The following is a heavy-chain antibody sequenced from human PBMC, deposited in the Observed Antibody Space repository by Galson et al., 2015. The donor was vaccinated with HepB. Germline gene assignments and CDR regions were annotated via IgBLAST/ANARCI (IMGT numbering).Heavy chain of an antibody. D-gene: IGHD5-12*01. CDR3: AKDGIMVANNPYHFHY. CDR2: ITSSGGNS. J-gene: IGHJ4*02. V-gene: IGHV3-23*01. CDR1: GFSFTRYA. Sequence: SLRLSCAASGFSFTRYAMTWVRQAPGKGLEWVSSITSSGGNSYYTDSVKGRFTVSRDNSTNTLLLQLNSLRAEDTAMYFCAKDGIMVANNPYHFHYWGQGTLVTVSS.